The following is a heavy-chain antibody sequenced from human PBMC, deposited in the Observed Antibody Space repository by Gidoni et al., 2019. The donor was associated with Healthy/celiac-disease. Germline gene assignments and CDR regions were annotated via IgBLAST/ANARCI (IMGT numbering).Heavy chain of an antibody. CDR1: GGAISSYY. V-gene: IGHV4-59*01. CDR2: IYYSGST. J-gene: IGHJ4*02. CDR3: ARVDREGYFDY. Sequence: QAQLQASGPGLVKPSETLSLTCTVSGGAISSYYWSWIRQPPGKGLEWIGYIYYSGSTNYNPTLKSRVTISVDTSKNQFSLKLSSVTAADTAVYYCARVDREGYFDYWGQGTLVTVSS.